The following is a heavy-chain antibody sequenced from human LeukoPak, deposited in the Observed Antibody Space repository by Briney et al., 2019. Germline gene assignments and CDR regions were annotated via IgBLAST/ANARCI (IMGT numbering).Heavy chain of an antibody. CDR1: GFSVGSKY. CDR2: LYSGADT. CDR3: ARVGDHYHWYFDL. D-gene: IGHD3-10*01. Sequence: PGGSLRLSCEASGFSVGSKYMIWVRQAPGKGLEWVSILYSGADTYYADSVKGRFTISRDNSKNTLFLQMNSLRADDTAVYYCARVGDHYHWYFDLWGRGTRVSVSS. J-gene: IGHJ2*01. V-gene: IGHV3-53*01.